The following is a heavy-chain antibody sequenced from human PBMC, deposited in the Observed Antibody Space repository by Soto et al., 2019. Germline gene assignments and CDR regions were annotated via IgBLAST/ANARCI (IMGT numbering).Heavy chain of an antibody. CDR3: AKFSSSWYRYFDY. V-gene: IGHV3-23*01. CDR2: ISGSGGST. CDR1: GFTFSSYA. Sequence: PGGSLRLSYAASGFTFSSYAMSWVRQAPGKGLEWVSAISGSGGSTYYADSVKGRFTISRDNSKNTLYLQMNSLRAEDTAVYYCAKFSSSWYRYFDYWGQGTLVTVSS. J-gene: IGHJ4*02. D-gene: IGHD6-13*01.